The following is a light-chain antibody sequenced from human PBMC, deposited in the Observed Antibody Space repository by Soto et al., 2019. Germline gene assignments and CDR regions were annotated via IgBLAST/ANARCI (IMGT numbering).Light chain of an antibody. V-gene: IGKV1-12*01. CDR1: QVIYTW. Sequence: DLQMTQSPSSVSASVGDRVTITCRASQVIYTWLAWYQQKPGKAPKLLIYAASSLQSGVPSRFSGSGSGTDFTLTISSLQPEDFATYYCQQNNSFLPYTFGQGTKLEIK. CDR3: QQNNSFLPYT. J-gene: IGKJ2*01. CDR2: AAS.